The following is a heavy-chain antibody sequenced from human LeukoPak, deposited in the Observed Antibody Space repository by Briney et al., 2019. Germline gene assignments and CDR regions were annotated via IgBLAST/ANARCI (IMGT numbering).Heavy chain of an antibody. V-gene: IGHV2-5*02. Sequence: SGPTLVNPTQTLTLTCTFSGFSLSTSGVGLGWIRQPRGKALEWLAVIYWDDDKRYSPSLKSRLTITKDTSKNQVVLTMTNMDPVDTATYYCAHRAEMAPGGRNYYFDYWGQGTLVTVSS. J-gene: IGHJ4*02. CDR2: IYWDDDK. D-gene: IGHD5-24*01. CDR3: AHRAEMAPGGRNYYFDY. CDR1: GFSLSTSGVG.